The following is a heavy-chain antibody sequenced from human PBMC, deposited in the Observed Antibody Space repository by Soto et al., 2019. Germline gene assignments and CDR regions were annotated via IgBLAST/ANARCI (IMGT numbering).Heavy chain of an antibody. CDR3: ARTRSIAAAGSFDY. D-gene: IGHD6-13*01. CDR2: INAGNGNT. J-gene: IGHJ4*02. V-gene: IGHV1-3*01. Sequence: AASVKVSCKASGYTFTSYAMHWVRQAPGQRLEWMGWINAGNGNTKYSQKFQGRVTITRDTSASTAYMELSSLRSGDTAVYYCARTRSIAAAGSFDYWGQGTLVTVSS. CDR1: GYTFTSYA.